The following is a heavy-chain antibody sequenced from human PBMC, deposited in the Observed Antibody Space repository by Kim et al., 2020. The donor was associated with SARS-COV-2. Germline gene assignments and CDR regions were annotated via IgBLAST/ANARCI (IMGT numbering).Heavy chain of an antibody. J-gene: IGHJ4*02. V-gene: IGHV3-23*01. Sequence: LSLTCAASGFTFSSYAMSWVRQAPGKGLEWVSAISGSGGSTYYADCVKGRFTISRDNSKNTLYLQMNSLRAEDTAVYYFAKSEDGHWGQGTLVPVSA. CDR2: ISGSGGST. CDR1: GFTFSSYA. CDR3: AKSEDGH. D-gene: IGHD2-15*01.